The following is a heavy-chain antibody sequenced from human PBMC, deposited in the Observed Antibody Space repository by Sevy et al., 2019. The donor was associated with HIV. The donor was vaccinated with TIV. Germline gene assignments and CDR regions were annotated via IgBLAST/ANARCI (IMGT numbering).Heavy chain of an antibody. D-gene: IGHD2-21*01. CDR3: AGAPTVISFDN. J-gene: IGHJ4*02. CDR2: ISSTGTTK. Sequence: GGSLRLSCAPSGFTFSDYYMSWIHQAPGKGLEWISYISSTGTTKYYADSVKGRFTISRDNAKNSLYLQMNSLRAEDTAVYFCAGAPTVISFDNWGQGTLVTVSS. CDR1: GFTFSDYY. V-gene: IGHV3-11*01.